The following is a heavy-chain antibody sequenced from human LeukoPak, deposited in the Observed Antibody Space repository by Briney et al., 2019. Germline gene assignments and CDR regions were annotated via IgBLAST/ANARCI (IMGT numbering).Heavy chain of an antibody. D-gene: IGHD3-22*01. Sequence: GGSLRPSCTASGFTFGDYAMSWVRQAPGKGLEWVGFIRSETYGGTTEYAASVKGRFTISRDDSKSIAYLQMNSLKTDDTAVYYCTEGSSGPYDYWGQGNLVSVSS. V-gene: IGHV3-49*04. CDR3: TEGSSGPYDY. J-gene: IGHJ4*02. CDR1: GFTFGDYA. CDR2: IRSETYGGTT.